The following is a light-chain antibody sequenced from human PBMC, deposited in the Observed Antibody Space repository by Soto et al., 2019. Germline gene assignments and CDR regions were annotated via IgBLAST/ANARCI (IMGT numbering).Light chain of an antibody. Sequence: VMTQSPVTLSVSPGERATLSCRASQSVSSNLAWYQQKPGHAPRLLIYGASTRATGIPARFSGSGSGTEFTLTISSLQSEDFAVYYCQQYNNWPPYTFGQGTKLEIK. CDR3: QQYNNWPPYT. CDR1: QSVSSN. CDR2: GAS. V-gene: IGKV3-15*01. J-gene: IGKJ2*01.